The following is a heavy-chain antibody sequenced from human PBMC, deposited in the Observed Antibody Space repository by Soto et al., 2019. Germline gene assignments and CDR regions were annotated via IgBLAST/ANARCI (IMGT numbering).Heavy chain of an antibody. Sequence: PGPSMKRSCKRSGYSFTSYWIGWVRQIHGKGLEWTGIIYPVASDTRDSPSFQGQVTITADKSVRTAYLQWSSLKASDTVMYYCARIGRITLVRGVIITGQYGMDVGGQGTSVTVSS. CDR2: IYPVASDT. CDR3: ARIGRITLVRGVIITGQYGMDV. CDR1: GYSFTSYW. D-gene: IGHD3-10*01. V-gene: IGHV5-51*01. J-gene: IGHJ6*02.